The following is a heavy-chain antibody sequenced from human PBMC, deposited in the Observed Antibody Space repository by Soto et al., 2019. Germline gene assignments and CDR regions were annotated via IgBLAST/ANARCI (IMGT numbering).Heavy chain of an antibody. Sequence: GGSLRLSCSASGFTFSNYAIHWVRQAPGKGLEYVSAISGNGDITYYADSVKGRFSISRDNSKNTLYLQMSSLRVEDTAVYYCVRKEDFDYWGQGTLVTVS. CDR2: ISGNGDIT. J-gene: IGHJ4*02. CDR3: VRKEDFDY. V-gene: IGHV3-64D*06. CDR1: GFTFSNYA.